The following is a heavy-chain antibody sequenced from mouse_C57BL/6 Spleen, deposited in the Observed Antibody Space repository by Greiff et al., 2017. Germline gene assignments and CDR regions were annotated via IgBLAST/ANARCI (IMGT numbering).Heavy chain of an antibody. D-gene: IGHD1-1*01. J-gene: IGHJ2*01. CDR3: ARAYYGSVYYFDY. CDR1: GYAFSSSW. CDR2: IYPGDGDT. Sequence: QVQLQQSGPELVKPGASVKISCKASGYAFSSSWMNWVKQRPGKGLEWIGRIYPGDGDTNYNGKFKGKATLTADKSSSTAYMQLSSLTSEDSAVYFYARAYYGSVYYFDYWGQGTTLTVSS. V-gene: IGHV1-82*01.